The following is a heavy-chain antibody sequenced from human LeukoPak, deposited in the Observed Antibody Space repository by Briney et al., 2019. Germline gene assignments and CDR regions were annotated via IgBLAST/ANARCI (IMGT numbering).Heavy chain of an antibody. J-gene: IGHJ4*02. V-gene: IGHV4-59*01. D-gene: IGHD3-22*01. CDR2: IYYSGST. Sequence: SETLSGTCTVSGGSISSYYWSWIRQPPGKGLEWIGYIYYSGSTNYNPSLKSRVTISVDTSKNQFSLKLSSVTAADTAVYYCARGDYDSSGYHLFDYWGQGTLVTVSS. CDR3: ARGDYDSSGYHLFDY. CDR1: GGSISSYY.